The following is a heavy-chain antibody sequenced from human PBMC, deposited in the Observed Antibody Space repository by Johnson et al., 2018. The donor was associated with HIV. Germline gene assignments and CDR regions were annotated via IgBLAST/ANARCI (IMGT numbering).Heavy chain of an antibody. V-gene: IGHV3-9*01. CDR2: ISWNSGSI. Sequence: VQLVESGGGLVQPGRSLRLSCAASGFTFDDYAMHWVRQAPGKGLEWVSGISWNSGSIGYADSVKGRFTISRDNAKNSLYLQMNSLKTEDTAVYYCTTGSFFDIWGQGTMVTVSS. J-gene: IGHJ3*02. CDR1: GFTFDDYA. CDR3: TTGSFFDI.